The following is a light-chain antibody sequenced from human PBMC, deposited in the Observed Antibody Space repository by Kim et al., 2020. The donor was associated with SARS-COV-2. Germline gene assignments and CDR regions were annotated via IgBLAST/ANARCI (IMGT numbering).Light chain of an antibody. CDR1: SGDISDYNY. Sequence: SVTISCSGASGDISDYNYVSWYQQHPGKAPKLIIFTVSGRPSGVSGRFSGSRSGNTASLTISGLQPEDEADYYCTSYLTSSTREVVFGGGTQLTVL. J-gene: IGLJ2*01. V-gene: IGLV2-14*03. CDR2: TVS. CDR3: TSYLTSSTREVV.